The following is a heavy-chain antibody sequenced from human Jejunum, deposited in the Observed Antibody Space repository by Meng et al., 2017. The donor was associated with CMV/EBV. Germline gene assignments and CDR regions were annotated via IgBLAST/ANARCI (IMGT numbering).Heavy chain of an antibody. CDR1: GFLFSSYW. J-gene: IGHJ4*02. D-gene: IGHD5-24*01. CDR3: ATAGNYRLDT. CDR2: INPGGSTT. Sequence: CESSGFLFSSYWTHWVRQAPGKGLVWVSRINPGGSTTNYADSVKGRFSISRDNAKNTLYLQMNGLRADDTAVYYCATAGNYRLDTWGQGTLVTVSS. V-gene: IGHV3-74*01.